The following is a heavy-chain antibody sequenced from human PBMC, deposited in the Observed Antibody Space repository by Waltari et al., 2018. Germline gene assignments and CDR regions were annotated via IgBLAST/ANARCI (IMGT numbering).Heavy chain of an antibody. J-gene: IGHJ3*02. CDR3: ATEIATVVTPEAFDI. V-gene: IGHV1-24*01. Sequence: QVQLVQSGAEVKKPGASVKVSCKVSGYTLTELSMHWVRQAPGKGLEWMGGFDPDEGEPIYAQKFQCRVTMTEDTSTDTAYMERGSLRSEDTAVYYCATEIATVVTPEAFDIWGQGTMVTVSS. CDR2: FDPDEGEP. D-gene: IGHD4-17*01. CDR1: GYTLTELS.